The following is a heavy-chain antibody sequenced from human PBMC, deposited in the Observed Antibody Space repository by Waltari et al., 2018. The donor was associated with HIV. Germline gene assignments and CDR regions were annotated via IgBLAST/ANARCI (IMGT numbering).Heavy chain of an antibody. D-gene: IGHD3-22*01. CDR2: IIPNLGIA. V-gene: IGHV1-69*04. CDR1: GGTFSSYA. CDR3: ARDGDYYYDSSGYSYY. J-gene: IGHJ4*02. Sequence: QVQLVQSGAEVKKPGSSVKVSCKASGGTFSSYAISWVRQAPEQGIEWMGRIIPNLGIANYAQKFQGRVPITADKSTSTAYMELSSLRSEDTAVYYCARDGDYYYDSSGYSYYWGQGTLVTVSS.